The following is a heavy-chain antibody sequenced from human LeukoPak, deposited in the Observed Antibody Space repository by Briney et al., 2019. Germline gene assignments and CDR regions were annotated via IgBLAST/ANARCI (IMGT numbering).Heavy chain of an antibody. CDR2: IVGGCNVT. Sequence: GGSLRLSCAASGFTFNNYAMTWVRQAPGKGLDWVSAIVGGCNVTYYADSVKGRFTISRDNSKNTLYLQMNSLRAEDTAVYYCAKTVGAYWYFDFWGRGTLVTVSS. D-gene: IGHD1-26*01. J-gene: IGHJ2*01. V-gene: IGHV3-23*01. CDR3: AKTVGAYWYFDF. CDR1: GFTFNNYA.